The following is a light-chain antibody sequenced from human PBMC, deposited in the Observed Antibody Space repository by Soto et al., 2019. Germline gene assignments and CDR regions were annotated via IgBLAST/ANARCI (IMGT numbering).Light chain of an antibody. CDR1: SSDVGGYNY. CDR2: EVS. Sequence: QSALTQPASVSGSPGQSITISCTGTSSDVGGYNYVSWYQQHPGKAPKLMIYEVSNRPSGVSNRFSGSKSGNTASLTISGLQAEDEADYYGSSYTSISTLVVFGGGTQLTVL. V-gene: IGLV2-14*01. CDR3: SSYTSISTLVV. J-gene: IGLJ2*01.